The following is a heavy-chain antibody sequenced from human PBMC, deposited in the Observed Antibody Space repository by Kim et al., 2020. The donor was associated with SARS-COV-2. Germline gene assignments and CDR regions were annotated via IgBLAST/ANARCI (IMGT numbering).Heavy chain of an antibody. J-gene: IGHJ4*02. CDR3: ARDGSGS. Sequence: SETLSLTCAVYGGSFSGYYWSWIRQPPGKGLEWIGEINHSGSTNYNPSLKSRVTISVDTSKNQFSLKLSSVTAADTAVYYCARDGSGSWGQGTLVTVSS. D-gene: IGHD3-10*01. CDR1: GGSFSGYY. CDR2: INHSGST. V-gene: IGHV4-34*01.